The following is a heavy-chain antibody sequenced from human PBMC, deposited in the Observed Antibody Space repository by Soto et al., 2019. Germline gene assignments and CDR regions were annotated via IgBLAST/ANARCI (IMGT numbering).Heavy chain of an antibody. CDR2: ISAYNGNT. J-gene: IGHJ6*02. D-gene: IGHD2-2*01. CDR3: ARECISTSCPYYYGMDV. CDR1: GYTFTRYR. Sequence: GASVKVSCKAPGYTFTRYRISCLRKAPGQGLEWMGWISAYNGNTNYAQKLQGRVTMTTDTSTSTAYMELRSLRSDDTAVYYCARECISTSCPYYYGMDVWGQGTTVTVSS. V-gene: IGHV1-18*01.